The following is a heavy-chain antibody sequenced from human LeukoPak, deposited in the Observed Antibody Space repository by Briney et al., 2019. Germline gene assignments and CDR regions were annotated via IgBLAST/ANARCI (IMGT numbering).Heavy chain of an antibody. D-gene: IGHD5-24*01. CDR1: GFTFSSYA. CDR2: ISGSGGRT. Sequence: GGSLRLSCAAAGFTFSSYAMSWVSQAPGKGLEWVSAISGSGGRTSYADSVKGRFIISRDNSKNTLYLQMNCVRAEGPGVNVCAKGAGRDGYYFDDWGQGTLVTVSS. J-gene: IGHJ4*02. V-gene: IGHV3-23*01. CDR3: AKGAGRDGYYFDD.